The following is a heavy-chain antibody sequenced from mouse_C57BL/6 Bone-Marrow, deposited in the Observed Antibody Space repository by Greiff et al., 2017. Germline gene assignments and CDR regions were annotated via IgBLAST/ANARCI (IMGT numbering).Heavy chain of an antibody. J-gene: IGHJ4*01. D-gene: IGHD2-5*01. CDR3: ASPYYSNHYAMDY. V-gene: IGHV14-3*01. CDR2: IDPANGNT. Sequence: VQLKESVAELVRPGASVKLSCTASGFNIKNTYMHWVKQRPEQGLEWIGRIDPANGNTKYAPKFQGKATITADTSSNTAYLQLSSLTSEDTAIYYCASPYYSNHYAMDYWGQGTSVTVSS. CDR1: GFNIKNTY.